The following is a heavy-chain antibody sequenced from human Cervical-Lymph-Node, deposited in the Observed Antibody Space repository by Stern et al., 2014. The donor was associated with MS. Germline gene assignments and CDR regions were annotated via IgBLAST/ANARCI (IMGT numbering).Heavy chain of an antibody. CDR2: ISGYKVNT. V-gene: IGHV1-18*01. Sequence: QVQLVQSGPEVKKHGASVRVSCKGSGYTFSSYGISWVRQTPGQGLEWMGWISGYKVNTNYAQNFQDRVTMTTDTSTSIAYLELRSLRSDDTAFYYCARGYIMDVWGQGTTVTVSS. D-gene: IGHD5-24*01. CDR1: GYTFSSYG. CDR3: ARGYIMDV. J-gene: IGHJ6*02.